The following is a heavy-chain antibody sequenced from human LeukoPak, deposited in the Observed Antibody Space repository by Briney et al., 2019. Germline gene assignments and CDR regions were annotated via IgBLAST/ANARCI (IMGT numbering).Heavy chain of an antibody. CDR3: TRDPGGGGARGHNWFDL. D-gene: IGHD2-21*01. V-gene: IGHV3-74*01. CDR2: ISTDEST. J-gene: IGHJ5*02. CDR1: EFSFSIYW. Sequence: PGGSLRLSCAASEFSFSIYWMHWVRQIPGKGLVWVSRISTDESTNYADSVKGRFTMSRDIAKKTLYLQMNSLRAEDTGVYYCTRDPGGGGARGHNWFDLWGQGTLVTVSS.